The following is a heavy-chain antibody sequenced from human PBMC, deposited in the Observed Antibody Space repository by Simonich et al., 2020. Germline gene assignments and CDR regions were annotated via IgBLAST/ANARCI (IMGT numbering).Heavy chain of an antibody. Sequence: QVQLVQSGAEVKKPGASVKVSCKASGYTFTSYEINWVRQATGQGLEWMGWMNPNRSNTGYAPKFQGRVTITRNTSISTAYMELSSLRSEDTAVYYCARTYSGSYYYFDYWGQGTLVTVSS. CDR3: ARTYSGSYYYFDY. CDR2: MNPNRSNT. CDR1: GYTFTSYE. D-gene: IGHD1-26*01. V-gene: IGHV1-8*03. J-gene: IGHJ4*02.